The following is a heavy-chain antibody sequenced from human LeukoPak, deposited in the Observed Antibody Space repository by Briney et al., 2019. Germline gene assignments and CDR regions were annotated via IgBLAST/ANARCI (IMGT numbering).Heavy chain of an antibody. CDR1: GYTFTRYG. CDR3: ARAGAQYTSHFDY. Sequence: ASVKVSCKAFGYTFTRYGISWVRQAPGQGLEWMGWISASNGNTKYAQNFEGRVTVTTDTSTSTAYMELRSLRSDDTAVFYCARAGAQYTSHFDYWGQGTLVTVSS. J-gene: IGHJ4*02. D-gene: IGHD7-27*01. CDR2: ISASNGNT. V-gene: IGHV1-18*01.